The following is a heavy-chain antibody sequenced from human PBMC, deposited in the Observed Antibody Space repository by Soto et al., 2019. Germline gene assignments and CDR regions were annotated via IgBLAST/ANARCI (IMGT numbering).Heavy chain of an antibody. CDR1: GGSISSSSYY. J-gene: IGHJ6*02. Sequence: PSETLSLTCTVSGGSISSSSYYWGWIRQPPGKGLEWIGSIYYSGSTYYNPSLKSRVTISVDTSKNQFSLKLSSVTAADTAVYYCARHAGYYDSSGYYSRSAYYYYGMDVWGQGTTVTVS. CDR2: IYYSGST. D-gene: IGHD3-22*01. CDR3: ARHAGYYDSSGYYSRSAYYYYGMDV. V-gene: IGHV4-39*01.